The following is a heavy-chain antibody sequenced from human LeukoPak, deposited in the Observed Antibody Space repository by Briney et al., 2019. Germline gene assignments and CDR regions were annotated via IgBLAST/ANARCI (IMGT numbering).Heavy chain of an antibody. Sequence: GGSLRLSCAASGFTFSSYSMNWVRQVPGKGLEWVSYISSSGSTIYYADSVKGRFTISRDNAKNSLYLQMNSLRAEDTAVYYCARVSGLADYWGQGTLVTVSS. CDR1: GFTFSSYS. D-gene: IGHD1-26*01. V-gene: IGHV3-48*04. J-gene: IGHJ4*02. CDR2: ISSSGSTI. CDR3: ARVSGLADY.